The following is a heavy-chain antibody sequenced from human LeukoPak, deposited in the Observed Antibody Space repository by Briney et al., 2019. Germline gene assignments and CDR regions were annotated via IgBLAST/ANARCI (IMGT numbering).Heavy chain of an antibody. V-gene: IGHV3-33*01. J-gene: IGHJ4*02. D-gene: IGHD2-2*01. CDR3: ARESIVVVPTTMDDASDI. CDR2: IWYDGSNK. CDR1: GVSFKYFG. Sequence: GGSLRLSCVASGVSFKYFGMDWVRQAPGKGLEWVAGIWYDGSNKYYADSVKGGFTISRDNSKNTLYLQMNSLRAEDTAVYYCARESIVVVPTTMDDASDIWGQGTLVTVSS.